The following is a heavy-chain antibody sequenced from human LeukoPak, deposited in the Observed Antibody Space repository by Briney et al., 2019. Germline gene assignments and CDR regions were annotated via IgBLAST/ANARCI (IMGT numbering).Heavy chain of an antibody. CDR2: ISAYNGNT. D-gene: IGHD5-18*01. CDR3: ARVLRGYSYGVEYNWFDP. V-gene: IGHV1-18*01. Sequence: ASVKVSCKASGYTFTSYGISWVRQAPGQGLEWMGWISAYNGNTNYAQKLQGRVTMTTDTSTSTAYMELRSLRSDDTAVYYCARVLRGYSYGVEYNWFDPWGQGTLVTVSS. CDR1: GYTFTSYG. J-gene: IGHJ5*02.